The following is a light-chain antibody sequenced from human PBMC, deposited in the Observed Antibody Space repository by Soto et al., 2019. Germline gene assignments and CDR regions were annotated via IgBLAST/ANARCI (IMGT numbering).Light chain of an antibody. V-gene: IGLV2-23*01. CDR3: CSYAGSSTSWV. Sequence: QSALTQPASVSGSPGQSITISCTGTSSDAGNYNFVSWYQQHPGKAPKVIIYEASTRHSGVSNRISGSKSGNTASLTISGLQAEDEADYYCCSYAGSSTSWVFGGGTKLTVL. CDR1: SSDAGNYNF. CDR2: EAS. J-gene: IGLJ3*02.